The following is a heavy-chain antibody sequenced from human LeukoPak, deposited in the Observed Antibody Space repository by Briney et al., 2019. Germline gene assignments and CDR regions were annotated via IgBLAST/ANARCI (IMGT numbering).Heavy chain of an antibody. CDR3: ARVYSGYDLPGSLANYYFDY. V-gene: IGHV4-4*07. CDR2: FYSGGSA. D-gene: IGHD5-12*01. Sequence: WETLSLTCTVSRGSISSYYWSWIRQPAGKGLEWIGRFYSGGSADYNPSLKSRVTMPVDTSKHQFSLKLSSVTAADTAVYYCARVYSGYDLPGSLANYYFDYWGQGTLVTVSS. J-gene: IGHJ4*02. CDR1: RGSISSYY.